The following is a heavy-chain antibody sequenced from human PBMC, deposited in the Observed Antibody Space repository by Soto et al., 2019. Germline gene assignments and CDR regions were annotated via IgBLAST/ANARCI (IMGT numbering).Heavy chain of an antibody. CDR3: AKAREYYYDSRLSPNDY. Sequence: GGSLRLSCAASGFTFSSYAMSWVRQAPGKGLEWVSAISGSGGSTYYADSVKGRFTISRDNSKNTLYLQMNSLRAEDTAVYYCAKAREYYYDSRLSPNDYWGQGTLVTVSS. D-gene: IGHD3-22*01. CDR1: GFTFSSYA. CDR2: ISGSGGST. V-gene: IGHV3-23*01. J-gene: IGHJ4*02.